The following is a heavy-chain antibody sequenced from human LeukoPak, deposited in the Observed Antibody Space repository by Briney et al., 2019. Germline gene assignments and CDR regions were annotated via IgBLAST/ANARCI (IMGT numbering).Heavy chain of an antibody. CDR3: ARAVEMASFWSFDY. CDR1: GGSISGYY. Sequence: SETLSLTCTVSGGSISGYYWSWIRQPPGKGLEWIGYIYYSGSTNYNPSLKSRVTISVDTSKNQFSLKLSSVTAADTAVYYCARAVEMASFWSFDYWGQGTLVTVSS. CDR2: IYYSGST. D-gene: IGHD5-24*01. V-gene: IGHV4-59*01. J-gene: IGHJ4*02.